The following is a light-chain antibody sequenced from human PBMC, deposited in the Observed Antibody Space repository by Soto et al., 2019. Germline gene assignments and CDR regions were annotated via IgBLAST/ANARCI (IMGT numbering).Light chain of an antibody. J-gene: IGKJ4*01. V-gene: IGKV1-12*01. CDR2: GAS. CDR1: QDITRW. Sequence: DIQMTQSPSSVSGSVGDRVTITCRASQDITRWLAWYQQKPGKAPKLLIYGASSLQSGVPSRFSGSGSETDFTSTISSLHPEDSATYYCQQTNTFPLTVGGGTKVDSK. CDR3: QQTNTFPLT.